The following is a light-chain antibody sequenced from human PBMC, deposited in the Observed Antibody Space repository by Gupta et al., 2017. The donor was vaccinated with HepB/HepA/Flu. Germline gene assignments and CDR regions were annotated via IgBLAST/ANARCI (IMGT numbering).Light chain of an antibody. CDR2: AAS. V-gene: IGKV1-39*01. Sequence: DIQMTQPPSSLSASVGDRVTITCRASQRISNYLNWYQQKPGKAPKLLLYAASSVQSGVPSRFSSSRSCTDFTLTISRRQPEDFATYYCRQTYYTPRTFGQGTKVEVK. CDR3: RQTYYTPRT. CDR1: QRISNY. J-gene: IGKJ1*01.